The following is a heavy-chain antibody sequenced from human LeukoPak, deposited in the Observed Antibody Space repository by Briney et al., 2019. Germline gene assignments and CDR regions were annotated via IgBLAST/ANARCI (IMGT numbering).Heavy chain of an antibody. CDR1: GGSFSGYY. D-gene: IGHD6-19*01. CDR3: ARGRAPGYSSGWYRGFRDNWFDP. Sequence: PSETLSLTCAVYGGSFSGYYWSWIRQPPGKGLEWIGEINHSGSTNYNPSLKSRVTISVDTSKNQFSLKLSSVTAADTAVYYCARGRAPGYSSGWYRGFRDNWFDPWGQGTLVTISS. J-gene: IGHJ5*02. V-gene: IGHV4-34*01. CDR2: INHSGST.